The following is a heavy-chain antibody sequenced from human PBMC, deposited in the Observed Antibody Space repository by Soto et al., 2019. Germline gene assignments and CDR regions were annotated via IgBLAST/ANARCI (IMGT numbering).Heavy chain of an antibody. D-gene: IGHD3-10*01. J-gene: IGHJ4*02. CDR2: ITGTGGST. V-gene: IGHV3-23*01. CDR3: ARESSPITVVRRVVDY. CDR1: GFTFSSYA. Sequence: EVQLLESGGGLVQPGGSLRLSCAASGFTFSSYAMNWIRQAPGKGLEWVSSITGTGGSTYNADSVKGRFTISRDNSKNTLYLQMSSLRAEDTAIYYCARESSPITVVRRVVDYWGQGTLVTVSP.